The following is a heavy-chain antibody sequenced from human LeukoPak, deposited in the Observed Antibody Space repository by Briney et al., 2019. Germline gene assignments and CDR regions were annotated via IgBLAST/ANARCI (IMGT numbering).Heavy chain of an antibody. V-gene: IGHV3-30*02. CDR1: GFTFSSYG. CDR3: AKPTLWFGESPLDY. J-gene: IGHJ4*02. CDR2: IRYDGSNK. Sequence: PGGSLRLSCAAPGFTFSSYGMHWVRQAPGKGLEWVAFIRYDGSNKYYADSVKGRFTISRDNSKNTLYLQMNSLRAEDTAVYYCAKPTLWFGESPLDYWGQGTLVTVSS. D-gene: IGHD3-10*01.